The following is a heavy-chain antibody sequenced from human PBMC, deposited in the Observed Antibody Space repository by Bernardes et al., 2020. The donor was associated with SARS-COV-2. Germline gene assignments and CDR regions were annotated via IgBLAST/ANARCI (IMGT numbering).Heavy chain of an antibody. CDR1: GFTFSSYW. V-gene: IGHV3-43*01. CDR2: SSWGGAAT. Sequence: GGSLRLSCAASGFTFSSYWMSWVRQAPGKGLEWVSLSSWGGAATYYADSVRGRFTISRDSSTHSLYLQMNSLRTEDTALYYCAGGGAGSGEFDFWGQGTLVTVSS. D-gene: IGHD1-26*01. CDR3: AGGGAGSGEFDF. J-gene: IGHJ4*02.